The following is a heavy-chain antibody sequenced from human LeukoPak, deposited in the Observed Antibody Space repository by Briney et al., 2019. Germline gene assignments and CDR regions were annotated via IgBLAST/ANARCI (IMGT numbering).Heavy chain of an antibody. D-gene: IGHD3-9*01. V-gene: IGHV4-59*01. CDR3: ARSRPPTNYDILTGSVHAFDI. J-gene: IGHJ3*02. CDR1: GGSISSYY. CDR2: IYYSGST. Sequence: SETLSLTYTVSGGSISSYYWSWIRQPPGKGLEWIGYIYYSGSTNYNPSPKSRVTISVDTSKNQFSLKLSSVTAADTAVYYCARSRPPTNYDILTGSVHAFDIWGQGTMVTVSS.